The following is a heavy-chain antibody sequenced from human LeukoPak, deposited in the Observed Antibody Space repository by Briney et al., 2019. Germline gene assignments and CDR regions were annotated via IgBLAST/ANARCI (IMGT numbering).Heavy chain of an antibody. CDR3: ARVSRYFDL. CDR1: GGSISSYY. V-gene: IGHV4-59*01. Sequence: SETLSLTCTVSGGSISSYYWSWIRQPPGKGLEWIGYIYYSGSTNYNPSLKSRVTISVDTSKNQFSLKLSSVTAADTAVYYCARVSRYFDLWGRGTLVTVSS. J-gene: IGHJ2*01. CDR2: IYYSGST.